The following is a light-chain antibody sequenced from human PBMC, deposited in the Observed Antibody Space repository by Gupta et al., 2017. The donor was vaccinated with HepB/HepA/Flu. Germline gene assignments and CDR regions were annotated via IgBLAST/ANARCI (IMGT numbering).Light chain of an antibody. CDR1: QDITNY. CDR3: QHEKNSPFT. J-gene: IGKJ3*01. V-gene: IGKV1-17*01. Sequence: DTQLTQSPSSLSASVGDRVTITCRTSQDITNYLKWYQQKPGKAPERLITSASRVLEGVPSRFSGSGFGTEFILTISSRRPEDSANYCCQHEKNSPFTFGHGTNVDVK. CDR2: SAS.